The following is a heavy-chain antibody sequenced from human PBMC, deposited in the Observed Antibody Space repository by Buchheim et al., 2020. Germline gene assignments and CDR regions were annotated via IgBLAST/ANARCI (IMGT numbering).Heavy chain of an antibody. V-gene: IGHV4-61*02. CDR3: ARDSRRDGYSNFVY. J-gene: IGHJ4*02. CDR2: IYTSGST. D-gene: IGHD5-24*01. Sequence: QVQLQESGPGLVKPSQTLSLTCTVSGGSISSGSYYWSWIRQPAGKGLEWIGRIYTSGSTNYNPSLKSRVTITVDTSKNQFSLKLSSVTAADTAVYYCARDSRRDGYSNFVYWGQGTL. CDR1: GGSISSGSYY.